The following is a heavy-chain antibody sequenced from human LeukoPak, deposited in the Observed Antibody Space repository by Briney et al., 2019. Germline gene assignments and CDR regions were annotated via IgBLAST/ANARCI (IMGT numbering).Heavy chain of an antibody. V-gene: IGHV3-23*01. Sequence: GGTLRLSCAASGFTFSDYGMSWVRQAPGKGLEWISSISSTGGTTYYADSVKGRFTISRDNSKNTLFLQVNSLRAEDTAIYYCAKNGDRGAYCSGGSCYPYDYYYMDVWGKGTTVTISS. CDR1: GFTFSDYG. D-gene: IGHD2-15*01. CDR2: ISSTGGTT. CDR3: AKNGDRGAYCSGGSCYPYDYYYMDV. J-gene: IGHJ6*03.